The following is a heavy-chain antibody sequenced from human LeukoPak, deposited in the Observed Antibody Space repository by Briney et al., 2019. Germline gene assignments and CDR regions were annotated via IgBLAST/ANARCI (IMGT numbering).Heavy chain of an antibody. Sequence: SETLSLTCAVSGGSISSSNWWSWARPPPGKGLEWIGEIYHSGSTNYNPSLKSRVTISVDKSKNQFSLKLSSVTAADTAVYYCARSFGYSYALRFDHWGQGTLVTVSS. CDR3: ARSFGYSYALRFDH. V-gene: IGHV4-4*02. CDR1: GGSISSSNW. CDR2: IYHSGST. J-gene: IGHJ5*02. D-gene: IGHD5-18*01.